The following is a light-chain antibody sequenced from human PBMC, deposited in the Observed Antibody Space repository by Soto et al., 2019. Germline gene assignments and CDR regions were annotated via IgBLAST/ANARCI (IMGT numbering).Light chain of an antibody. J-gene: IGKJ1*01. CDR3: LQDYNYPRT. CDR1: QGIRND. CDR2: AAS. Sequence: AIPMTQSPSSLSASVRDRVTITCRASQGIRNDLGWYQQKPGKAPKLLIYAASSLQSGVPSRFSGSGSGTDFTLTISSLQPEDFATYYCLQDYNYPRTFGQGTKVEIK. V-gene: IGKV1-6*01.